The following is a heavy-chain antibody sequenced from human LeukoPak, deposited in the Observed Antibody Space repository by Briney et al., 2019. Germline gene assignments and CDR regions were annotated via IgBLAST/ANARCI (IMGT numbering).Heavy chain of an antibody. D-gene: IGHD3-10*01. CDR1: GFTFSDYS. J-gene: IGHJ4*02. V-gene: IGHV3-21*01. CDR3: ARGGRPDY. Sequence: PGGSLRLSCAASGFTFSDYSMNWVRQAPGKGLEWVSSIGNGGGFIYYADSVKGRFTISRDNAKNSLFLQMSSLRAEDTAVYYCARGGRPDYWGQGTLVTVSS. CDR2: IGNGGGFI.